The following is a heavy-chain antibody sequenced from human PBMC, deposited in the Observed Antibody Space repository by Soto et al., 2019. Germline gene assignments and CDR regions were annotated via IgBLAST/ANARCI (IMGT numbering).Heavy chain of an antibody. V-gene: IGHV3-30-3*01. CDR3: VFMFRGVIPGEAS. CDR2: ISYDGSNK. D-gene: IGHD3-10*01. CDR1: GFTFSSYA. J-gene: IGHJ5*02. Sequence: GGSLRLSCAASGFTFSSYAMHWVRQAPGKGLEWVAVISYDGSNKYYADSVKGRFTISRDNSKNTLYLQMNSLRAEDTAVYYCVFMFRGVIPGEASWGKGPLVPVSP.